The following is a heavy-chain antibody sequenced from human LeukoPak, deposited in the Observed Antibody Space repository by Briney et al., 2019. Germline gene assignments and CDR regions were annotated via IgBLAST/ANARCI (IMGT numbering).Heavy chain of an antibody. CDR2: IYYSGST. V-gene: IGHV4-59*01. D-gene: IGHD3-16*01. CDR3: ASFRGAVGEIVY. CDR1: GGSISSYY. Sequence: PSETLSLACTVSGGSISSYYWSWIRQPPGKGLEWIGYIYYSGSTNYNPSLKSRVTISVDTSKNQFSLKLSSVTAADTAVYYCASFRGAVGEIVYWGQGALVTVSS. J-gene: IGHJ4*02.